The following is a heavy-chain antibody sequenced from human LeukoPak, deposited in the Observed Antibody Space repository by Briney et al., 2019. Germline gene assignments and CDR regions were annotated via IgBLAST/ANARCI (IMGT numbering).Heavy chain of an antibody. CDR2: ISGSGGST. V-gene: IGHV3-23*01. D-gene: IGHD6-6*01. Sequence: PGGSLRLSCAASGFTFSSYSMNWVRQAPGKGLEWVSAISGSGGSTYYADSVKGRFTISRDNSKNTLYLQMNSLRAEDTAVYYCAKDLEYSSSSRAFDIWGQGTMVTVSS. CDR1: GFTFSSYS. J-gene: IGHJ3*02. CDR3: AKDLEYSSSSRAFDI.